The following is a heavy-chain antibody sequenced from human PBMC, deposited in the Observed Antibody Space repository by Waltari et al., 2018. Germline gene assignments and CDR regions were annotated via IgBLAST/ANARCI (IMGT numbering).Heavy chain of an antibody. CDR2: INPNIGGT. D-gene: IGHD6-13*01. V-gene: IGHV1-2*06. CDR1: GSNFTGYY. J-gene: IGHJ4*02. CDR3: ARGGYSSSWYALYYFDY. Sequence: QAQLVQSGAQVQKPGASVNVSCTAAGSNFTGYYMTRVRQAPAQGLEWMGRINPNIGGTNYAQKFQGRVTMTRDTSTSTAYMELSRLRSDDTAVYYCARGGYSSSWYALYYFDYWGQGTLVTVSS.